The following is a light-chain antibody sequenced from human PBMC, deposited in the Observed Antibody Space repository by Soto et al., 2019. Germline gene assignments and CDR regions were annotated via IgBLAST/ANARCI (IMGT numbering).Light chain of an antibody. CDR2: DAS. V-gene: IGKV3D-20*01. CDR3: QQYGSSPFT. CDR1: QSVSSN. J-gene: IGKJ4*01. Sequence: EIVITQSPATLSVSLGQRSTLSCGASQSVSSNLAWYQQNPGQAPRLLIYDASSRANGIPARFSGSGSGTDFSLTISRLEPEDFAVYYCQQYGSSPFTFGGGTTVDIK.